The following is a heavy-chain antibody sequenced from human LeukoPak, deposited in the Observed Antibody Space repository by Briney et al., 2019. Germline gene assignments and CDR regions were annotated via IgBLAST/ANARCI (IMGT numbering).Heavy chain of an antibody. CDR1: GSTFSSHA. Sequence: GGSLRLSCAASGSTFSSHALSWVRQAPGKGLEWVSSLSGSGYNTYYADSVKGRFTISRDNSKNTVYLQMNSLRAEDTAVYYCAKDPYGTRYFDYWGQGTLVTVSS. D-gene: IGHD2-2*01. CDR2: LSGSGYNT. V-gene: IGHV3-23*01. J-gene: IGHJ4*02. CDR3: AKDPYGTRYFDY.